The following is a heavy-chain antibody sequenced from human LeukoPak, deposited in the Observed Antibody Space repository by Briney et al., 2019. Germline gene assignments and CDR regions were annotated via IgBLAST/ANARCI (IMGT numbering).Heavy chain of an antibody. V-gene: IGHV1-69*05. Sequence: ASVKVSCKASGGTFSSYAISWVRQAPGQGLEWMGRIIPIFGTANYAQKFQGRVTITTDESTSTAYMELSSLRSEDTAVYYCARAQPNDFWSGSFGYWGQGTLVTVSS. CDR1: GGTFSSYA. D-gene: IGHD3-3*01. J-gene: IGHJ4*02. CDR2: IIPIFGTA. CDR3: ARAQPNDFWSGSFGY.